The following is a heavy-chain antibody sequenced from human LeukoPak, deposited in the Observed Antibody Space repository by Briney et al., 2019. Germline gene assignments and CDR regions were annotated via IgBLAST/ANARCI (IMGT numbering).Heavy chain of an antibody. J-gene: IGHJ3*02. CDR3: AVIAVAGSAAFDI. Sequence: PGGSLRLSCAASGFTFSSYGMHWVRQAPGKGLEWVAVIWYDGSNKYYADSVKGRLTISRDNSKNTLYLQMNSLRAEDTAVYYCAVIAVAGSAAFDIWGQGTMVTVSS. D-gene: IGHD6-19*01. V-gene: IGHV3-33*01. CDR2: IWYDGSNK. CDR1: GFTFSSYG.